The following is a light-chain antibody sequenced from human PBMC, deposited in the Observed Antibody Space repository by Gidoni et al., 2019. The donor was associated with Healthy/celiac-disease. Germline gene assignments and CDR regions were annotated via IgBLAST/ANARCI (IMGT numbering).Light chain of an antibody. CDR2: AAS. V-gene: IGKV1-39*01. Sequence: IQITKSPSSLSASVGDRVTITCRASQSINSYLNWYQQKPGKAPKLLIYAASSLQSGVPSRFSGSGSGTDFTLTISSLQPEDFATYYCQQSYSTPSTFGQGTKVEIK. CDR1: QSINSY. CDR3: QQSYSTPST. J-gene: IGKJ1*01.